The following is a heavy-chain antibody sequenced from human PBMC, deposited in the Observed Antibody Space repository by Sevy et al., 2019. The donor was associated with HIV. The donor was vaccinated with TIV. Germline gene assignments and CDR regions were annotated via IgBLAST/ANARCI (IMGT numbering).Heavy chain of an antibody. CDR1: GFTFSDYY. CDR3: ASTDIVVPAAALPIGYYGMDV. Sequence: GGSLRLSCAASGFTFSDYYMSWIRQAPGKGLEWVSYISSSGSTIYYADSVKGRFTISRDNAKNSLYLQMNSLRAEDTAVYYCASTDIVVPAAALPIGYYGMDVWGQGTTVTVSS. J-gene: IGHJ6*02. D-gene: IGHD2-2*01. CDR2: ISSSGSTI. V-gene: IGHV3-11*01.